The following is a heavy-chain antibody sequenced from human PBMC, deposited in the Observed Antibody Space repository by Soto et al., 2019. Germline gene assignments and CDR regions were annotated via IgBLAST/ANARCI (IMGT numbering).Heavy chain of an antibody. CDR1: GGSITSGGYS. V-gene: IGHV4-30-2*01. J-gene: IGHJ5*02. CDR2: IFHSGST. CDR3: ARSVAPDVMDLVAWFDP. Sequence: QLQLQESGSGLVRPSQTLSLTCGVSGGSITSGGYSWSWIRQPPGKGLEWIGYIFHSGSTYYNPSLQRRVTIPLKVSKNRFSLRLTSITAADTAVYYGARSVAPDVMDLVAWFDPCDQETVLTVSS. D-gene: IGHD2-8*02.